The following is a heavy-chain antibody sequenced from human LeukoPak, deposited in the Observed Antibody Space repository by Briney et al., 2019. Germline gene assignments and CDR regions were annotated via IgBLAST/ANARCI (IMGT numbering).Heavy chain of an antibody. CDR3: ARVSGYCSSTSCSHFDY. CDR2: INPNSGGT. J-gene: IGHJ4*02. V-gene: IGHV1-2*06. Sequence: ASVKVSCKASGYTFTGYYMHWVRQAPGQGLEWMGRINPNSGGTNYAQKFQGGVTMTRDTSISTAYMELSRLRSDDTAVYYCARVSGYCSSTSCSHFDYWGQGTLVTVSS. CDR1: GYTFTGYY. D-gene: IGHD2-2*01.